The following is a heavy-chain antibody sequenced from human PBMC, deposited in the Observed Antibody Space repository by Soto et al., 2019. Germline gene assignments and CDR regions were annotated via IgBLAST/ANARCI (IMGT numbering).Heavy chain of an antibody. V-gene: IGHV1-46*01. CDR2: VTPSGGHT. D-gene: IGHD2-21*02. CDR1: GDTFTAYY. Sequence: QVQLVQSGAEVTKPGASVKVSCKASGDTFTAYYIPWVRQAPGQGLQWMGTVTPSGGHTTYAQHFLGRMTKTRDTSTSTLYMELTSLTSEDTAVYYCARGGHVVVVTAALAYWGQGTLVTVSS. CDR3: ARGGHVVVVTAALAY. J-gene: IGHJ4*02.